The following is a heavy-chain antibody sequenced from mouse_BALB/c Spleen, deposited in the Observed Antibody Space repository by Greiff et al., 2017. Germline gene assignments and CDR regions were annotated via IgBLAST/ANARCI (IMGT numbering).Heavy chain of an antibody. Sequence: EVQLQESGPGLVKPSQSLSLTCPVTGYSITSDYAWNWIRQFPGNKLEWLGYISYSGSTSYNPSLKSRISITRDTSKNQFFLQLNSVTTEDTATYYCARRRASNYAMDYWGQGTSVTVSA. CDR2: ISYSGST. CDR1: GYSITSDYA. V-gene: IGHV3-2*02. CDR3: ARRRASNYAMDY. D-gene: IGHD3-1*01. J-gene: IGHJ4*01.